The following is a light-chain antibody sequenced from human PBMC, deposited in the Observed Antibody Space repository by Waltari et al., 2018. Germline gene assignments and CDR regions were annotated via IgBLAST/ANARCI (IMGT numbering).Light chain of an antibody. CDR2: EDN. J-gene: IGLJ2*01. V-gene: IGLV6-57*03. CDR3: QYFDSSHVV. CDR1: SGNIATNY. Sequence: FMLTQPHSVSESPGKTVTISCTRSSGNIATNYVQWYQQRPGSAPTKVIYEDNQRPSGGPYRFSCSMDSSSKSASLIISGLKAEDEADYYCQYFDSSHVVFGGGTKLTVL.